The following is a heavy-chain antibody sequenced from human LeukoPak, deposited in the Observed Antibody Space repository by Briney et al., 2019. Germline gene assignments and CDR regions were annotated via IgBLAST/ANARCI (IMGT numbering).Heavy chain of an antibody. CDR3: ARDLFGWSLDP. CDR2: VDNDGWAT. CDR1: GFSLDNFE. D-gene: IGHD3-3*01. Sequence: QSGGSLRLCCAASGFSLDNFEMNWVRQAPGKGLEWIAYVDNDGWATSYYADSVKGRFTITRDDAKNSLYLQMDSLTVEDTAVYYCARDLFGWSLDPWGQGTLVSVSS. V-gene: IGHV3-48*03. J-gene: IGHJ5*02.